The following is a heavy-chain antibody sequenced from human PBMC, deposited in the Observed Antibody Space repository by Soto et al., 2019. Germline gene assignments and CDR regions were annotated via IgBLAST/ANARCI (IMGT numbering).Heavy chain of an antibody. CDR1: GGSFGSSA. V-gene: IGHV1-69*01. J-gene: IGHJ3*01. CDR3: ARLRRDWGDAFDL. D-gene: IGHD3-16*01. Sequence: QVQLVQSGADVKKPGSSVKVSCKTSGGSFGSSAISWVRQAPEQGLEWMGEIIPVFDKANYAQNFQGRLTITADELTGTVFMELSSLRSEDTAVYFCARLRRDWGDAFDLWGLGTVVTVSS. CDR2: IIPVFDKA.